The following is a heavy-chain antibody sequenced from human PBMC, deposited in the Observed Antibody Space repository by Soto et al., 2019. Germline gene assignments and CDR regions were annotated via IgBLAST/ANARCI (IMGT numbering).Heavy chain of an antibody. J-gene: IGHJ6*02. CDR3: ARAHSAGYYCGMDV. V-gene: IGHV3-11*06. Sequence: QVQLVESGGGLVKPGGSLRLSCAASGFTFSDYYMSWIRQAPGKGLEWVSYISSSSSYTNYADSVKGRFTISRDNAKNSLYLQMNSLRAEDTAVYYWARAHSAGYYCGMDVWGQGTTVTGSS. CDR1: GFTFSDYY. CDR2: ISSSSSYT.